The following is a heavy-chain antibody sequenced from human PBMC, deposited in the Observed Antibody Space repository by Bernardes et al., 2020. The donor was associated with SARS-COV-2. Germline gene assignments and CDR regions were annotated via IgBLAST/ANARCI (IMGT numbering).Heavy chain of an antibody. J-gene: IGHJ4*02. D-gene: IGHD3-3*01. CDR2: LVGSGSST. Sequence: GGSLRVLCAGSGFSFSSYAMSWVRQAPGKGLERVSALVGSGSSTYYADSVKGRFTISRDNSKNTLYLQMNSLRAEDTAVYYCAKREYYDFWSGPIDYWGQGTLVTVSS. CDR3: AKREYYDFWSGPIDY. V-gene: IGHV3-23*01. CDR1: GFSFSSYA.